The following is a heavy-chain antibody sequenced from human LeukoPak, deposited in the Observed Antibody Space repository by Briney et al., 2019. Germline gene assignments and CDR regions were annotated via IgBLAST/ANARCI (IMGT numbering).Heavy chain of an antibody. Sequence: GGSLRLSCAASRFTFSYAWMSWVRQAPGKGLEWVGRVKSKTDGGTTDYAAPVKGRFTISRDDSENTLYLQMNSLKTEDTAVYYCTTDMYYDNNGYFHDAFEFWGQGTMVTVSS. D-gene: IGHD3-22*01. CDR2: VKSKTDGGTT. V-gene: IGHV3-15*01. CDR3: TTDMYYDNNGYFHDAFEF. CDR1: RFTFSYAW. J-gene: IGHJ3*01.